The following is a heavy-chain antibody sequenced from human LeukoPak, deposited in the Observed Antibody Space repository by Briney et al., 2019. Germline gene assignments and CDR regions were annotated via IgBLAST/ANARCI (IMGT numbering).Heavy chain of an antibody. Sequence: GGSLRLSCAASGFTFSSYAMSWVRQAAGKGLEWVSGISGSGGDTYYADSVRGRFTISRDNSKSTLYLQIKSLRAEDTAVYYCAKDTQIAPRPTYFHYWGQGTLVTVSS. CDR3: AKDTQIAPRPTYFHY. D-gene: IGHD6-6*01. V-gene: IGHV3-23*01. CDR1: GFTFSSYA. CDR2: ISGSGGDT. J-gene: IGHJ4*02.